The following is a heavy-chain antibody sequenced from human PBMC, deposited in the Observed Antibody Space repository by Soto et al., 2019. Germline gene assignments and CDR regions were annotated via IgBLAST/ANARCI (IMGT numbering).Heavy chain of an antibody. Sequence: GESLKISCKGSGYSFTSYWIGWVRQMPGKGLEWMGIIYPGDSDTRYSPSFQGQATISADKSISTAYLQWSSLKASDIAMYYCARSKGIYDSSGYYPHYFDYWGQGTLVTVSS. CDR2: IYPGDSDT. CDR1: GYSFTSYW. V-gene: IGHV5-51*01. CDR3: ARSKGIYDSSGYYPHYFDY. D-gene: IGHD3-22*01. J-gene: IGHJ4*02.